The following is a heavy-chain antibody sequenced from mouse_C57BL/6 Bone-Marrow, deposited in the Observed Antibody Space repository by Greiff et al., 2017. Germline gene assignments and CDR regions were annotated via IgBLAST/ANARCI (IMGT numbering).Heavy chain of an antibody. Sequence: VQLQQSGAELVRPGASVKLSCTASGFNIKDDYMHWVKQRPEQGLEWIGWIDPENGDTEYASKFQGKATITADTSSTTAYLQLSSLTSEDTAVDYCTTGYDGPWFAYWGQGTLVTVSA. V-gene: IGHV14-4*01. CDR2: IDPENGDT. D-gene: IGHD2-12*01. J-gene: IGHJ3*01. CDR3: TTGYDGPWFAY. CDR1: GFNIKDDY.